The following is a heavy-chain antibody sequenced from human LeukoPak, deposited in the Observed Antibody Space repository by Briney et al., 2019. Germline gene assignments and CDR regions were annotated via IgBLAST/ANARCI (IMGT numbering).Heavy chain of an antibody. Sequence: SETLSLTCTVSGGSISGSSYYWGWIRQPPGKGLEWIGSIYYSGSTYYNPSLKSRVTISVDTSKNQFSLKLSSVTAADTAVYYCARGPKRYCSGGSCYGGDYWGQGTLVTVSS. CDR3: ARGPKRYCSGGSCYGGDY. V-gene: IGHV4-39*01. D-gene: IGHD2-15*01. CDR2: IYYSGST. CDR1: GGSISGSSYY. J-gene: IGHJ4*02.